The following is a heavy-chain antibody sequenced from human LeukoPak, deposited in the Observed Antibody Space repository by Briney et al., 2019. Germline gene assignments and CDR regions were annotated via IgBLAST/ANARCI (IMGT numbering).Heavy chain of an antibody. Sequence: GGSLRLSCAASGFTFSSYGMSWVRQAPGKGLEWVSAISGSGGSTYYADSVKGRFTISRDNSKNTLYLQMNSLRAEDTAVYYCAKFDTMIVEGPAFDIWGQGTMVTVSS. V-gene: IGHV3-23*01. J-gene: IGHJ3*02. CDR1: GFTFSSYG. CDR2: ISGSGGST. D-gene: IGHD3-22*01. CDR3: AKFDTMIVEGPAFDI.